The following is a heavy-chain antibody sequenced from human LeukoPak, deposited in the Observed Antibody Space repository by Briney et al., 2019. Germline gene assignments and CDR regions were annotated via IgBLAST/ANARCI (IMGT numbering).Heavy chain of an antibody. D-gene: IGHD1-26*01. J-gene: IGHJ4*02. CDR1: GFTFSSYG. CDR2: ISSSSSTI. CDR3: ARGRVGAMYYFDY. V-gene: IGHV3-48*01. Sequence: GGSLRLSCAASGFTFSSYGMNWVRQAPGKGLEWVSYISSSSSTIYYADSVKGRFTISRDNAKNSLYLQMNSLRAEDTAVYYCARGRVGAMYYFDYWGQGTLVTVSS.